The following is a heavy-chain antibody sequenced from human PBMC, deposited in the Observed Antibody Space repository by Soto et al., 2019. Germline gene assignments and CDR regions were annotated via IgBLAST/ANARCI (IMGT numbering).Heavy chain of an antibody. CDR1: GFTFSSYG. CDR3: ARKFSGWDFDY. CDR2: IWYDGSNK. D-gene: IGHD6-19*01. Sequence: GGSLRLSCAASGFTFSSYGMHWVRQAPGKGLEWVAVIWYDGSNKYYADSVKGRFTISRDNSKNTLYLQMNSLRAEDTAVYYCARKFSGWDFDYWGQGTLVTASS. V-gene: IGHV3-33*01. J-gene: IGHJ4*02.